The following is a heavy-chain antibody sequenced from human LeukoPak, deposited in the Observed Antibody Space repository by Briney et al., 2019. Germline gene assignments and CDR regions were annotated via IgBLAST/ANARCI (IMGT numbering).Heavy chain of an antibody. CDR1: GFTFSSYA. V-gene: IGHV3-30*02. CDR2: IRNDGSIK. Sequence: PGGSLRLSCGASGFTFSSYAMHWVRQAPGQGLDWVAFIRNDGSIKYYAASVKGRFTISRDNSKNTLYLQMNSLRTEDTAVYYCARGDCSGNCYHPLYYWGQGSLVTVSS. CDR3: ARGDCSGNCYHPLYY. J-gene: IGHJ4*02. D-gene: IGHD4-23*01.